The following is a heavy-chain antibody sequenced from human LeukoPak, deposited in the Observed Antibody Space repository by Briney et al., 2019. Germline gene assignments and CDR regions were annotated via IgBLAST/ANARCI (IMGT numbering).Heavy chain of an antibody. D-gene: IGHD6-13*01. V-gene: IGHV3-48*01. CDR1: GFTFSSYS. CDR2: ISSSSSTI. J-gene: IGHJ4*02. Sequence: TGGSLRLSCAASGFTFSSYSMNWVRQAPGKGLEWVSYISSSSSTIYYADSVKGRFTISRDNAKNSLYLQMNSLRAEDTAAYYCASTGSAAAVGYWGQGTLVTVSS. CDR3: ASTGSAAAVGY.